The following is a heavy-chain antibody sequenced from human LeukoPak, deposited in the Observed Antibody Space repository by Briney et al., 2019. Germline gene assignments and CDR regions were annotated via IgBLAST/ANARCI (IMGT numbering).Heavy chain of an antibody. D-gene: IGHD4-17*01. CDR2: MNPAGDDA. CDR3: ARGAVTTAVHWHFSL. V-gene: IGHV1-8*02. CDR1: GYTFTSYG. Sequence: ASVKVPCKASGYTFTSYGISWVRQAPGQGLEWMGWMNPAGDDAGYAQRFQGRMTLTRDTSVSTVYMELSSLRSDDTAVYYCARGAVTTAVHWHFSLWGRGTLVTVSS. J-gene: IGHJ2*01.